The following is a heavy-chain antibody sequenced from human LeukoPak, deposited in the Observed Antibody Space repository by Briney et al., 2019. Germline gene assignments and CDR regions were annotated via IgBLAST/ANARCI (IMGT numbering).Heavy chain of an antibody. CDR2: ISPGDSDT. CDR3: ARPRDSSSWAAFDF. CDR1: GYRFTTYW. J-gene: IGHJ3*01. Sequence: GESLKISCKGSGYRFTTYWIGWVRQMPGKGLEWMGIISPGDSDTRYSPSFQGQVTFSADKSINTAYLQWSSLKASDTAMYYCARPRDSSSWAAFDFWGQGTVVTVSS. D-gene: IGHD3-22*01. V-gene: IGHV5-51*01.